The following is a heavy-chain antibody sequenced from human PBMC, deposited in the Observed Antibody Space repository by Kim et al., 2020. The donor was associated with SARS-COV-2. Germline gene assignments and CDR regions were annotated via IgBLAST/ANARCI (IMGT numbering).Heavy chain of an antibody. J-gene: IGHJ6*02. D-gene: IGHD6-6*01. CDR1: GGTFSSYA. CDR3: ARAGCGSSSRGYYYYGMDV. Sequence: SVKVSCKASGGTFSSYAISWVRQAPGQGLEWMGGIIPIFGTANYAQKFQGRVTITADESTSTAYMELSSLRSEDTAVYYCARAGCGSSSRGYYYYGMDVWGQGTTVTVSS. V-gene: IGHV1-69*13. CDR2: IIPIFGTA.